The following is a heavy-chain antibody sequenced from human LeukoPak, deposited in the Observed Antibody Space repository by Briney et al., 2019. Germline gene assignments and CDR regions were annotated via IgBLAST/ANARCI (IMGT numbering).Heavy chain of an antibody. CDR2: VYSTGST. D-gene: IGHD1-14*01. V-gene: IGHV4-31*01. J-gene: IGHJ5*02. CDR1: GGSIRSGGYY. CDR3: ARGRTYFDP. Sequence: PSQTLTLTCNVSGGSIRSGGYYWSWIRQYPGKGLEWIGYVYSTGSTHYNPSLKSPVSISVDTSNNHFSLKMTSVTDADTAVYYRARGRTYFDPWGQGTLVTVSS.